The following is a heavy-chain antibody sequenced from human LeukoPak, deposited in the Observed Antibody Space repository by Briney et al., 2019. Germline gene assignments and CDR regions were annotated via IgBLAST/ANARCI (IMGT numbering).Heavy chain of an antibody. D-gene: IGHD2-8*01. V-gene: IGHV4-4*02. CDR2: IYHSGSI. CDR1: GGSISSRNW. Sequence: PSETLSLTCAVSGGSISSRNWWSWVRQPPGKGLEWIGEIYHSGSINYNPSLKSRVTISVGKSKNQLSLRLTSVTAADTAVYYCARDNGAIRAYYYHGMDVWGQGTTVTVSS. CDR3: ARDNGAIRAYYYHGMDV. J-gene: IGHJ6*02.